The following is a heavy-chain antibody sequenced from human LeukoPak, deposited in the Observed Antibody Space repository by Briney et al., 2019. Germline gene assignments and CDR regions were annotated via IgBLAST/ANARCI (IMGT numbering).Heavy chain of an antibody. CDR3: ARDRNYYGSGSYPRAGYFQH. J-gene: IGHJ1*01. D-gene: IGHD3-10*01. Sequence: SETLSLTCAVYGGSFSGYYWSWLRQPPGRGLEWLGEINHSGSTNYNPSLKSRVTISVDTSKNQFSLKLSSVTAADTAVYYCARDRNYYGSGSYPRAGYFQHWGQGTLVTVSS. CDR1: GGSFSGYY. CDR2: INHSGST. V-gene: IGHV4-34*01.